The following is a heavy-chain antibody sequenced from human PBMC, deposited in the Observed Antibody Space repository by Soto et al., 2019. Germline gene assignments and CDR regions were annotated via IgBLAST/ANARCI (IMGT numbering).Heavy chain of an antibody. J-gene: IGHJ6*02. Sequence: GESLKISCKGSGYSFTSYWISWVRQMPGKGLEWMGRIDPSDSYTNYSPSFQGHVTISADKSISTAYLQWSSLKASDTAMYYCARHPLSAVPAAAVLSYYYGMDVWGQGTSVTVS. D-gene: IGHD2-2*01. CDR1: GYSFTSYW. CDR3: ARHPLSAVPAAAVLSYYYGMDV. V-gene: IGHV5-10-1*01. CDR2: IDPSDSYT.